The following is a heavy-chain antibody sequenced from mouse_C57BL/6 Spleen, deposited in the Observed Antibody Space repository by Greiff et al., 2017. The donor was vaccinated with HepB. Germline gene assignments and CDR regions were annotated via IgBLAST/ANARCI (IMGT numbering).Heavy chain of an antibody. V-gene: IGHV1-15*01. Sequence: VQLQQSGAELVRPGASVTLSCKASGYTFTDYEMHWVKQTPVHGLEWIGAIDPETGGTAYNQKFKGKAILTADKSSSTAYMELRSLTSEDSAVYYCTRFYYYGSSYFDYWGQGTTLTVSS. CDR1: GYTFTDYE. D-gene: IGHD1-1*01. CDR3: TRFYYYGSSYFDY. J-gene: IGHJ2*01. CDR2: IDPETGGT.